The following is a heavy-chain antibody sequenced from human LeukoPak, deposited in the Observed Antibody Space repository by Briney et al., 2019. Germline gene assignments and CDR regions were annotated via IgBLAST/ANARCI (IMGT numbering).Heavy chain of an antibody. D-gene: IGHD3-9*01. Sequence: SGTLSLTCAVSGGSISSSNWWTWVRQPPGKGLEWIGESFHTGSTNYNPSLKSRVTISVDKSKNQFSLRLTSVTAADTAVYYCARRAAYYDILTGRDYWGRGTLVTVSS. CDR2: SFHTGST. CDR1: GGSISSSNW. J-gene: IGHJ4*02. V-gene: IGHV4-4*02. CDR3: ARRAAYYDILTGRDY.